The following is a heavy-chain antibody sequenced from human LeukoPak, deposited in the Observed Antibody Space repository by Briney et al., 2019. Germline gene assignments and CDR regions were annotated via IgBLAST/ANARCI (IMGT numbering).Heavy chain of an antibody. CDR1: GGSFSGYY. V-gene: IGHV4-34*01. D-gene: IGHD2-2*02. J-gene: IGHJ5*02. Sequence: SETLSLXCAIYGGSFSGYYWSWIRQPPGKGLEWIGEINHSGSTNYNPSLKSRVTISVDTSKNQFSLKLSSVTAADTAVYYCAREVDTAWGQGTLVTVSS. CDR3: AREVDTA. CDR2: INHSGST.